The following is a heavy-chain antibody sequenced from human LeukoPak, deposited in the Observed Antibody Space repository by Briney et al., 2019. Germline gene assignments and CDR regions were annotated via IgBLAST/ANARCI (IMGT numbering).Heavy chain of an antibody. V-gene: IGHV4-39*01. CDR3: ARSASVLCSSTSCYASPYYYYYYMDV. CDR2: IYYSGST. D-gene: IGHD2-2*01. CDR1: GGSISGSSYY. Sequence: PSETLSLTCTVSGGSISGSSYYWGWIRQPPGKGLEWIGSIYYSGSTYYNPSLKSRVTISVDTSKNQFSLKLSSVTAADTAVYYCARSASVLCSSTSCYASPYYYYYYMDVWGKGTTVTVSS. J-gene: IGHJ6*03.